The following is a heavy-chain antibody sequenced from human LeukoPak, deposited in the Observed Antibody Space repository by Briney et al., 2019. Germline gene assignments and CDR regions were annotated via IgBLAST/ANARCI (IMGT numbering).Heavy chain of an antibody. V-gene: IGHV3-21*01. J-gene: IGHJ4*02. CDR1: GFTFSTYW. CDR2: ISSSSSYI. D-gene: IGHD3-22*01. Sequence: GGSLRLSCAASGFTFSTYWMHWVRQAPGKGLEWVSSISSSSSYIYYADSVKGRFTISRDNAKNSLYLQMNSLRAEDTAVYYCARNYDSSGFRFDYWGQGTLVTVSS. CDR3: ARNYDSSGFRFDY.